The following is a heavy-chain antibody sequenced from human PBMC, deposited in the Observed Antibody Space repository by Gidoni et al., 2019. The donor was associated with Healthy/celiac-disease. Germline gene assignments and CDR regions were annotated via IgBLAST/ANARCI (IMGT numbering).Heavy chain of an antibody. J-gene: IGHJ4*02. CDR2: INPSGGST. Sequence: QVQLVQSGAEVKKPGASVKVSCQASGYTFTSYYMHWVRQAPGQGLEWMGIINPSGGSTSYAQKFQGRVTMTRDTSTSTVYMELSSLRSEDTAVYYCARREIAAAGLDYWGQGTLVTVSS. V-gene: IGHV1-46*01. D-gene: IGHD6-13*01. CDR3: ARREIAAAGLDY. CDR1: GYTFTSYY.